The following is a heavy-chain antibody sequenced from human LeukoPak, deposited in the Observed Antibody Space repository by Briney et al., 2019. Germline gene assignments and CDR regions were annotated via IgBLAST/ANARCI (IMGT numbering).Heavy chain of an antibody. CDR3: ARAYYGSGSPQFDP. V-gene: IGHV1-18*01. J-gene: IGHJ5*02. CDR1: GYTFTSYG. Sequence: GASVKVSFKASGYTFTSYGISWVRQAPGQGLEWMGWISAYNGNTNYAQKLQGRVTMTTDTSTSTAYMELRSLTSDDTAVYYCARAYYGSGSPQFDPWGQGTLVTVSS. D-gene: IGHD3-10*01. CDR2: ISAYNGNT.